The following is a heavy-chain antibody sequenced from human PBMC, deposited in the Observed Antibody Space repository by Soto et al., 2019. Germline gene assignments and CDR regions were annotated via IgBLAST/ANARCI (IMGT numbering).Heavy chain of an antibody. D-gene: IGHD1-26*01. CDR1: GFTFSTYG. CDR3: AKDSGTAHSGSYFESAYYYGMDV. CDR2: ISYDGSNK. V-gene: IGHV3-30*18. Sequence: QVQLVESGGGVVQPGRSLRLSCAASGFTFSTYGMHWVRQAPGKGLEWVAVISYDGSNKYYGDSVKGRFTISRDNSKNTLDVQMNSLRAEDTAVYYCAKDSGTAHSGSYFESAYYYGMDVWGQGTTVTVSS. J-gene: IGHJ6*02.